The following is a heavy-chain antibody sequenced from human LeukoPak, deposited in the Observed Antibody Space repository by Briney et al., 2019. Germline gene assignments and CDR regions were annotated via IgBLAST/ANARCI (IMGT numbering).Heavy chain of an antibody. CDR2: IIPILGIA. J-gene: IGHJ5*02. D-gene: IGHD3-22*01. Sequence: SVKVSCKASGGTFSSYAISWVRQAPGQGLAWMGRIIPILGIANYAQKFQGRVTITADKSTSTAYMELSSLRSEDTAVYYCARSWGTAYYYDSSGLPNWFDPWGQGTLVTVSS. CDR1: GGTFSSYA. CDR3: ARSWGTAYYYDSSGLPNWFDP. V-gene: IGHV1-69*04.